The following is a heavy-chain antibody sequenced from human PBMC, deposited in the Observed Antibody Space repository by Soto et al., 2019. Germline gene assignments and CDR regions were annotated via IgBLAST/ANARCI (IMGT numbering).Heavy chain of an antibody. V-gene: IGHV1-18*01. CDR2: ISAYNGNT. J-gene: IGHJ5*02. CDR3: ARVAYYDFWSTYFNNWFDP. D-gene: IGHD3-3*01. Sequence: QVQLVQSGAEVKKPGASVKVSCKASGYTFTSYGISWVRQAPGQGLEWMGWISAYNGNTNYAQKFQGRVTMTTDTSTTTAFMELRSLRSDDTAVYYCARVAYYDFWSTYFNNWFDPWGQGTLVTVSS. CDR1: GYTFTSYG.